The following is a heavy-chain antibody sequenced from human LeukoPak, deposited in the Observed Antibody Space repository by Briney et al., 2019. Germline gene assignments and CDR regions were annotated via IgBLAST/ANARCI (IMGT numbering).Heavy chain of an antibody. J-gene: IGHJ4*02. Sequence: ASVKVSCKASGYTFTSYAMHWVRQAPGQRLEWMGWINAGNGNTKYSQEFQGRVTITRDTSASTAYMELSSLRSEDMAVYYCARVQYYNILTGSFQYWGQGTLVTVSS. CDR2: INAGNGNT. D-gene: IGHD3-9*01. CDR3: ARVQYYNILTGSFQY. CDR1: GYTFTSYA. V-gene: IGHV1-3*03.